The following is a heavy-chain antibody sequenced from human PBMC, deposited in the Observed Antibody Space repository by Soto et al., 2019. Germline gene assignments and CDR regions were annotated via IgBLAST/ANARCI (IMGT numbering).Heavy chain of an antibody. D-gene: IGHD3-22*01. CDR2: IYTSGST. CDR1: GRSISSYY. Sequence: SETLSLTCTVSGRSISSYYWSWIRQPAGKGLEWIGRIYTSGSTNYNPSLKSRVTMSVDTSKNQFSLKLSSVTAADTAVYYCARAPRSGYPDYFDYWGQGTLVTVSS. CDR3: ARAPRSGYPDYFDY. J-gene: IGHJ4*02. V-gene: IGHV4-4*07.